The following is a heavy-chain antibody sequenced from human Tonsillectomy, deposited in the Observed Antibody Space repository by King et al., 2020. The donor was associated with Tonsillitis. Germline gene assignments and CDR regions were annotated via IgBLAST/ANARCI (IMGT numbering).Heavy chain of an antibody. CDR1: GYSFTSYW. CDR3: ARRGTMVRGVSLSPYYYYGMDV. D-gene: IGHD3-10*01. V-gene: IGHV5-51*01. J-gene: IGHJ6*02. CDR2: IYPGDSDT. Sequence: QLVQSGAEVKKPGESLKISCKGSGYSFTSYWIDWVRQMPGKGLEWMGIIYPGDSDTRYSPSFQGQVTISADKSISTAYLQWSSLKASDTAMYYCARRGTMVRGVSLSPYYYYGMDVWGQGTTVTVSS.